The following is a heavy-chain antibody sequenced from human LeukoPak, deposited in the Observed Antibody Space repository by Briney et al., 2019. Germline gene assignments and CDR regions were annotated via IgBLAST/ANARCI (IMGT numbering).Heavy chain of an antibody. CDR1: GFTFSSYG. CDR2: IWYDGSNK. V-gene: IGHV3-30*02. Sequence: QSGGSLRLSCAASGFTFSSYGMHWVRQAPGKGLEWVAVIWYDGSNKYYADSVKGRFTISRDNSKNTLYLQMNSLRAEDTAVYYCAEEGKTDYSNYPIDYWGQGTLVTVSS. D-gene: IGHD4-11*01. CDR3: AEEGKTDYSNYPIDY. J-gene: IGHJ4*02.